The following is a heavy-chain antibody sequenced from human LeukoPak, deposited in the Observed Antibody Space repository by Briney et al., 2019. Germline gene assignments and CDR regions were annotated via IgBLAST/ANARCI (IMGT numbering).Heavy chain of an antibody. D-gene: IGHD6-19*01. CDR2: IKQDGSEK. J-gene: IGHJ4*02. Sequence: PGGSLRLSCAASGFTFRSYWMSWVRQAPGKGLEWVANIKQDGSEKYYVDSVKGRFTISRDNAKNSLYLQMNSLRAEDTAVYYCARDFSSGIDYWGQGTLVTVSS. CDR3: ARDFSSGIDY. CDR1: GFTFRSYW. V-gene: IGHV3-7*01.